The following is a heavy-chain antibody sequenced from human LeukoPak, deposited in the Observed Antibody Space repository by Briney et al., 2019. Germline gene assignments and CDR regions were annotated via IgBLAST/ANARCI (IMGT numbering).Heavy chain of an antibody. Sequence: GGSLRLSCAASGFTFSSYGMHWVRQAPGKGLAWVAVISYDGSNKYYADSVKGRFTIFRDNSKNTLYLQMNSLRAEDAAVYYCAKASLRFLEWPNWFDPWGQGTLVTVSS. J-gene: IGHJ5*02. CDR2: ISYDGSNK. D-gene: IGHD3-3*01. V-gene: IGHV3-30*18. CDR3: AKASLRFLEWPNWFDP. CDR1: GFTFSSYG.